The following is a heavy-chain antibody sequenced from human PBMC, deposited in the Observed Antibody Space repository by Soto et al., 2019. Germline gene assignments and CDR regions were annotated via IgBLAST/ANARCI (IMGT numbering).Heavy chain of an antibody. V-gene: IGHV3-64*01. D-gene: IGHD2-15*01. CDR2: TSSKGGST. J-gene: IGHJ6*02. CDR1: GFTFSSYA. CDR3: ARGIAGSVYGMDV. Sequence: EVQLVESGGGLVQPGGSLRLSCAASGFTFSSYAMPWVRQAPGKGLEYVSATSSKGGSTYYANSVKGRFTISRDNSKNTLYLQIGNLRAEDMAGYYCARGIAGSVYGMDVWGQGTTVTVSS.